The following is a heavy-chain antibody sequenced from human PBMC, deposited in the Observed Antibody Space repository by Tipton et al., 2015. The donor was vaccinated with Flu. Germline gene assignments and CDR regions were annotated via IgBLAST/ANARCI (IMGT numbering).Heavy chain of an antibody. V-gene: IGHV3-53*01. D-gene: IGHD3-10*01. CDR2: IYSGGST. CDR3: ASSGSYWMMFDY. CDR1: GFSVSSNY. Sequence: VQLVQSGGGVVQPGRSLRLSCAASGFSVSSNYMSWVRQAPGKGLEWVSVIYSGGSTYYADSVKGRFTISRDNSKNTLYLQMNSLRAEDTAVYYCASSGSYWMMFDYWGQGTLVTVSS. J-gene: IGHJ4*02.